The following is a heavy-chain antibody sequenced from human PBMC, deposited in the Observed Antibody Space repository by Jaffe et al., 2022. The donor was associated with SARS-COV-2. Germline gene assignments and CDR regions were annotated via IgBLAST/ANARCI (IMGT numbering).Heavy chain of an antibody. J-gene: IGHJ6*02. Sequence: QVQVVESGGGVVQPGRSLRLSCAASGFTFSSYGMHWVRQAPGKGLEWVAVIWYDESNKYYADSVKGRFTISRDNSKKTLYLQMNSLRAEDTAVYYCARERVVGYHYDPRGDYGMDVWGQGTTVTVSS. V-gene: IGHV3-33*01. D-gene: IGHD3-22*01. CDR1: GFTFSSYG. CDR2: IWYDESNK. CDR3: ARERVVGYHYDPRGDYGMDV.